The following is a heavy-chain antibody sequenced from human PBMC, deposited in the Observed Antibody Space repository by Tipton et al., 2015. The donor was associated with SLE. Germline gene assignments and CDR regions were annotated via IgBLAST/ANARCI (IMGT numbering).Heavy chain of an antibody. Sequence: LRLSCTVSGGSISSGYYYWSWIRQPAGKGLEWIGYIYYSGSTDYNRSLKSRVTIAVDTSKNQFSLKLRSVTAADTAIYYCARHASSWYFHFDYWGQGTLITVSS. J-gene: IGHJ4*02. CDR2: IYYSGST. CDR3: ARHASSWYFHFDY. V-gene: IGHV4-61*10. D-gene: IGHD6-13*01. CDR1: GGSISSGYYY.